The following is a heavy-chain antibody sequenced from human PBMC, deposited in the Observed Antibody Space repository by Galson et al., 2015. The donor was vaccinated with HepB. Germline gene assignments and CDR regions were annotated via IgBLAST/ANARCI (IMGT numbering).Heavy chain of an antibody. CDR1: GFTFSSYW. J-gene: IGHJ3*02. CDR3: ARSGSGRPAFDI. CDR2: IKQDGSEK. V-gene: IGHV3-7*01. D-gene: IGHD6-19*01. Sequence: SLRLSCAASGFTFSSYWMSWVRQAPGKGLEWVANIKQDGSEKYYVDSVKGRFTISRDNAKNSLYLQMNSMRAEDTAVYYCARSGSGRPAFDIWGQGTMVTVSS.